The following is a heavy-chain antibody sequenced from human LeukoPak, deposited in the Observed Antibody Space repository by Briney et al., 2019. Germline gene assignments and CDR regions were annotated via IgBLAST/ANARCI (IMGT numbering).Heavy chain of an antibody. CDR3: GRNLGSGSDH. CDR2: THYRGDI. CDR1: DASVSSDY. D-gene: IGHD3-10*01. J-gene: IGHJ4*02. Sequence: SETLSRTCCVSDASVSSDYWNWIRQSPGRRLEWIGYTHYRGDINYNPSLKSRLTMSVDASSNQVSLKLSSVTAADAAVYYCGRNLGSGSDHWGQGTLVTVSS. V-gene: IGHV4-59*02.